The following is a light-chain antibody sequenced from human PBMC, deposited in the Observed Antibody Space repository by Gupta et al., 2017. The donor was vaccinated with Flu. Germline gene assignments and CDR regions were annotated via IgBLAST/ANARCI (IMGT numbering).Light chain of an antibody. J-gene: IGKJ2*01. V-gene: IGKV1-12*01. CDR3: QQANSFPYT. CDR1: QAISTW. Sequence: GDRVTITCRASQAISTWLAWYQQKPGKAPKLLIYDASSLRSGVPSRFSGSGSGTDFTLTISSLQSEDFATYYCQQANSFPYTFGQGTKLEIK. CDR2: DAS.